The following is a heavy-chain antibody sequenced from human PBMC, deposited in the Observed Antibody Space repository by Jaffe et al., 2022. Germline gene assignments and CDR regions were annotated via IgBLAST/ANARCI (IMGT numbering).Heavy chain of an antibody. V-gene: IGHV3-15*01. D-gene: IGHD1-1*01. CDR1: EFAFSNAW. J-gene: IGHJ3*02. CDR3: ATLYQLVGFDI. CDR2: IRSNIDGGTT. Sequence: EVHLVESGGGLVKPGGSLRLSCVVSEFAFSNAWMSWVRQAPGKGLEWVGRIRSNIDGGTTDFAAPVKGRFTISRDDSKNTLYLEMDSLKIEDTAVYYCATLYQLVGFDIWGQGTMVTVSS.